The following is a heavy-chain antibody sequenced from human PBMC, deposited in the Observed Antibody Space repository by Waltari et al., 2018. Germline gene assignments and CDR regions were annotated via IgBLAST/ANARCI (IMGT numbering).Heavy chain of an antibody. Sequence: EVQLVESGGDLVQHGGSFRLSCAASGFTFRGACLTWVRQAPGKGLEWVGRIKSKVDGGTTDIAPPVKGRFTVSSDDSENTLYLEMNSLEMEDTAIYYCTADVPELGAGELDYWGQGTLVTVSS. V-gene: IGHV3-15*07. CDR1: GFTFRGAC. CDR3: TADVPELGAGELDY. D-gene: IGHD6-19*01. CDR2: IKSKVDGGTT. J-gene: IGHJ4*02.